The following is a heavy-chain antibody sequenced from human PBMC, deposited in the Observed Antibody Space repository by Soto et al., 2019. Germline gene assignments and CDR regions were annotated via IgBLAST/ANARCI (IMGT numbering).Heavy chain of an antibody. CDR3: ARERYYGSGPKIYYYGMDV. CDR1: GGTFSSYA. CDR2: IIPIFGTA. J-gene: IGHJ6*02. Sequence: QVQLVQSGAEVKKPGSSVKVSCKASGGTFSSYAISWVRQAPGQGLEWMGGIIPIFGTANYAQKFQGRVTITADESTSTAYMELSSLRAEDTAVYYCARERYYGSGPKIYYYGMDVWGQGTTVTVSS. V-gene: IGHV1-69*01. D-gene: IGHD3-10*01.